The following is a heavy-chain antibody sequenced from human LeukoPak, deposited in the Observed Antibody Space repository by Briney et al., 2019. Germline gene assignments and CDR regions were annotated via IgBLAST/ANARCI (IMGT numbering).Heavy chain of an antibody. J-gene: IGHJ4*02. CDR3: ARLPRGGRGESRYSSGRNRDY. D-gene: IGHD6-19*01. Sequence: SETLSLTCAVYGGSFSGYYWSWIRQPPGKGLEWIGEINHSGSTNYNPSLKSRVTISVDTSKNQFSLKLSSVTAADTAVYFCARLPRGGRGESRYSSGRNRDYWGQGTLVTVSS. CDR2: INHSGST. V-gene: IGHV4-34*01. CDR1: GGSFSGYY.